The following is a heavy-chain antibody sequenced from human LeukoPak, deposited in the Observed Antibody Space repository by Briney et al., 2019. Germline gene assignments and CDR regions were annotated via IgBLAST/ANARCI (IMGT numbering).Heavy chain of an antibody. CDR1: GGSISSGGYY. D-gene: IGHD3-3*01. Sequence: SETLSLTCTVSGGSISSGGYYWSWIRQPPGKGLEWIGYIYHSGSTYYNPSLKSRVTISVDRSKNQFSLKLSSVTAADTAVYYCARLYYDFWSAPRARWFDPWGQGTLVTVSS. V-gene: IGHV4-30-2*01. CDR2: IYHSGST. J-gene: IGHJ5*02. CDR3: ARLYYDFWSAPRARWFDP.